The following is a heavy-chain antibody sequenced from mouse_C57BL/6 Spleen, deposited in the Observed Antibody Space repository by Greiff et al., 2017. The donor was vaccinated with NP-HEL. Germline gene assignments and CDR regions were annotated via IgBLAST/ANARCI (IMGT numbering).Heavy chain of an antibody. CDR2: INPGSGGT. CDR1: GYAFTNYL. J-gene: IGHJ2*01. Sequence: IQLQQSGAELVRPGTSVKVSCKASGYAFTNYLIEWVKQRPGQGLEWIGVINPGSGGTNYNEKFKGKATLTADKSSSTAYMQLSSLTSEDSAVYFCASSYDPIYYYGSSFDYWGQGTTLTVSS. V-gene: IGHV1-54*01. D-gene: IGHD1-1*01. CDR3: ASSYDPIYYYGSSFDY.